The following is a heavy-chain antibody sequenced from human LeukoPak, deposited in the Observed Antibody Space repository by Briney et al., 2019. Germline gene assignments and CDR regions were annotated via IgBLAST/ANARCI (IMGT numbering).Heavy chain of an antibody. V-gene: IGHV3-20*04. D-gene: IGHD2-2*01. CDR1: GFAFDEHG. CDR2: INWNGGST. CDR3: ARAPLTSPFYFDY. Sequence: GRSLRLSCTASGFAFDEHGMSWVRHVPGKGLEWVSGINWNGGSTGYADPLRGRFTISRDNAKNSLYLQMDSLRAEDTALYYCARAPLTSPFYFDYWGQGTLVTVSS. J-gene: IGHJ4*02.